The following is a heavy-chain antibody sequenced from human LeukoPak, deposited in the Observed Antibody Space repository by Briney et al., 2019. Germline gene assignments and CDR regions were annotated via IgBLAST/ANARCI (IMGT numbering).Heavy chain of an antibody. CDR3: AKDDRWLQFCC. V-gene: IGHV3-23*01. J-gene: IGHJ4*02. Sequence: GTLRLSCVASGFTFSSHGMNWVRQAPGKGVEWVSGIIPSGHTTYYADSVRGRFTISRDNSRNTVYLQMNSLRAEDTAVYYCAKDDRWLQFCCWGQGTLVTVSA. D-gene: IGHD5-24*01. CDR1: GFTFSSHG. CDR2: IIPSGHTT.